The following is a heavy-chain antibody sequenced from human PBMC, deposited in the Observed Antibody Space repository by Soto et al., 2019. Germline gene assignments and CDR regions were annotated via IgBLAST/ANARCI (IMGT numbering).Heavy chain of an antibody. CDR2: ISWTSGTI. D-gene: IGHD6-19*01. CDR1: GFTFGDYP. CDR3: VKEGRTGWFDY. V-gene: IGHV3-9*01. Sequence: EVQLVESGGGLIQPGRSLRLSCAASGFTFGDYPMHWLRQAPGKGLEWFSRISWTSGTIDYVDSLKGRFTISRDNSKNSVYLEMNSLRVEDTALYYCVKEGRTGWFDYWGQGTLVIVSS. J-gene: IGHJ4*02.